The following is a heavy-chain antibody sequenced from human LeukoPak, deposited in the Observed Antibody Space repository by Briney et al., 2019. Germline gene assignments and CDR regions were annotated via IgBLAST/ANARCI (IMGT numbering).Heavy chain of an antibody. CDR1: GFTFTSYW. CDR3: ARVSSSMGGATDY. J-gene: IGHJ4*02. CDR2: INQDASDK. Sequence: PGGSLRLSCAASGFTFTSYWMSWVRQAPGKGLEWVANINQDASDKYYVDSVKGRFTISRDNAKNSLFLQMNSLRADDTALYYCARVSSSMGGATDYWGQGTLVTVSS. V-gene: IGHV3-7*01. D-gene: IGHD1-26*01.